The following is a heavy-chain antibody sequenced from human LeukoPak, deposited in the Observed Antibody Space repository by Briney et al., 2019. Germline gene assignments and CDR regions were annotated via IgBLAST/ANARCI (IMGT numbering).Heavy chain of an antibody. CDR3: ARVAVAVAGTGSYYYYYYMDV. V-gene: IGHV3-66*01. Sequence: PGGSLRLSCAASGFTVSNNYMRWVRQAPGKGLEWVSLIYSGGSTYYADSVKGRFIISRDNSKNTLYLQMNSLRAEDTAVYYCARVAVAVAGTGSYYYYYYMDVWGKGTTVTISS. CDR1: GFTVSNNY. D-gene: IGHD6-19*01. CDR2: IYSGGST. J-gene: IGHJ6*03.